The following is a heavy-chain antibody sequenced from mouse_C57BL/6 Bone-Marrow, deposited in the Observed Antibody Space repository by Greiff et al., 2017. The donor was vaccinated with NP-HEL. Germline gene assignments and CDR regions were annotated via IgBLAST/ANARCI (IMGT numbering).Heavy chain of an antibody. CDR3: ASLTTVVDY. V-gene: IGHV1-55*01. CDR1: GYTFTSYW. D-gene: IGHD1-1*01. J-gene: IGHJ2*01. Sequence: QVQLQQPGAELVKPGASVKMSCKASGYTFTSYWITWVKQRPGQGLEWIGDIYPGSGSTNYNEKFKGKATLAVDTSSSTAYMQLSSLTSEDSSVYYCASLTTVVDYWGQGTTLTVSS. CDR2: IYPGSGST.